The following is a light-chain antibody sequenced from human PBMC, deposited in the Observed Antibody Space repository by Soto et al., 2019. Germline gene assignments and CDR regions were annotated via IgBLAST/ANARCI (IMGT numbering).Light chain of an antibody. Sequence: EIVLTQSPGTLSLSPGERATLSCRASQSVPGNYLAWFQQKPGQAPRLLIYGASSRAPAIPDRFSGSGSGNELTPPLNRPEPGDFSGYYWPQYSSPPVTLCQGTRVETK. J-gene: IGKJ1*01. CDR1: QSVPGNY. CDR2: GAS. CDR3: PQYSSPPVT. V-gene: IGKV3-20*01.